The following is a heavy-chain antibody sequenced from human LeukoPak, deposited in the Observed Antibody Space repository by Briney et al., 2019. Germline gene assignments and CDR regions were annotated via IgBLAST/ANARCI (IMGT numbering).Heavy chain of an antibody. J-gene: IGHJ6*02. V-gene: IGHV3-53*01. Sequence: GGSLRLSCAASGFTVSSNYMSWVRQAPGKGLEWVSVIYSGGSTNYADSVKGRFTISRDNSKNTLYLQMNSLRAEDTAVYYCAREGYYYYGMDVWGQGTTVTVSS. CDR3: AREGYYYYGMDV. CDR1: GFTVSSNY. CDR2: IYSGGST.